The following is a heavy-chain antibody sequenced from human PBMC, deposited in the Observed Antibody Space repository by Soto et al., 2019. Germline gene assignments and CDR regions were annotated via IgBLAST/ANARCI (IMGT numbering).Heavy chain of an antibody. CDR3: ARDIDMSSGWYSPWFDP. CDR2: ISSSSSYI. D-gene: IGHD6-19*01. V-gene: IGHV3-21*01. Sequence: PGGSLRLSCAASGFTFSSYIMNWVRQAPGKGLEWVSSISSSSSYIYYADSVKGRFTISRDNAKNSLYLQMNSLRAEETAVYYCARDIDMSSGWYSPWFDPWGQGSLIAVSS. CDR1: GFTFSSYI. J-gene: IGHJ5*02.